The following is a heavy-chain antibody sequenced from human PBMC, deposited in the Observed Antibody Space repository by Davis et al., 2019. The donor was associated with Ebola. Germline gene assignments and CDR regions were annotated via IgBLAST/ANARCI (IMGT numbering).Heavy chain of an antibody. V-gene: IGHV1-24*01. D-gene: IGHD3-22*01. J-gene: IGHJ1*01. CDR3: ATVHYYENGGYPGHFQH. CDR1: GYTLSELS. Sequence: ASVKVSCKVSGYTLSELSMHWVRQAPGKGLEWMGGFDPEDGETIYAQKFQGRVTMTEDTSTDTAYMELSSLRSEDTAVYYCATVHYYENGGYPGHFQHWGQGTLVTVSS. CDR2: FDPEDGET.